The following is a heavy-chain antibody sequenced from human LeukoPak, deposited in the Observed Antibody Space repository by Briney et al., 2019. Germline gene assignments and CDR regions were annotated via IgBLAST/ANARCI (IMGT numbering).Heavy chain of an antibody. CDR3: AREAMVRGVSPGGAFDI. CDR1: GGSISSSSYY. J-gene: IGHJ3*02. V-gene: IGHV4-39*07. CDR2: MYYSGNT. D-gene: IGHD3-10*01. Sequence: SETLSLTCTVSGGSISSSSYYWGWIRQPPGKGLEWIASMYYSGNTYYNPSLKSRVTISVDTSKNQFSLKLSSVTAADTAVYYCAREAMVRGVSPGGAFDIWGQGTMVTVSS.